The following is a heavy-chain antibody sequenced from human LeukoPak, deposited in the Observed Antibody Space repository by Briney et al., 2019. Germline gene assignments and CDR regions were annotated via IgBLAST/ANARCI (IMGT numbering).Heavy chain of an antibody. CDR1: GFTFSSHG. CDR3: AKDRSIGTYYTFDH. D-gene: IGHD1-26*01. CDR2: ISASGLMT. V-gene: IGHV3-23*01. J-gene: IGHJ4*02. Sequence: GGSLRLSCAASGFTFSSHGMNWVRQAPGKGLEWVSSISASGLMTYYADSVKGRFTVSRDNSKNSLYLQMSSLTAADTAVYYCAKDRSIGTYYTFDHWGQGTLVTVSS.